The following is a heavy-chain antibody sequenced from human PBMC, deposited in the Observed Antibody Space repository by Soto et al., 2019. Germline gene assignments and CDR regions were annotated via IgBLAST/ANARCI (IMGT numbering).Heavy chain of an antibody. V-gene: IGHV3-15*01. CDR2: IKSKTDGGTT. CDR1: EFTIGDHG. J-gene: IGHJ4*02. Sequence: GGSLRLSCTASEFTIGDHGLSWFRQAPGKGLEWVGRIKSKTDGGTTDYAAPVKGRFTISRDDSKNTLYLQMNSLKTEDTAVYYCTTEYYYDSSGYSSDFDHWGQGTLVTVSS. CDR3: TTEYYYDSSGYSSDFDH. D-gene: IGHD3-22*01.